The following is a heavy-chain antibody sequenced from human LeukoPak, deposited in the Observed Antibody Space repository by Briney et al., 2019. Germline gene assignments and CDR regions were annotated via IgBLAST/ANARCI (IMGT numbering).Heavy chain of an antibody. CDR3: AKGTWDYYGSGRRYYYYYYMDV. CDR2: IDSSSGYM. Sequence: GGSLRLSCAASGFTFNTYSMNWARQAPGKGLEWVSSIDSSSGYMFYADSVKGRSTISRDNSKNTLYLQMNSLRAEDTAVYYCAKGTWDYYGSGRRYYYYYYMDVWGKGTTVTISS. D-gene: IGHD3-10*01. V-gene: IGHV3-21*01. J-gene: IGHJ6*03. CDR1: GFTFNTYS.